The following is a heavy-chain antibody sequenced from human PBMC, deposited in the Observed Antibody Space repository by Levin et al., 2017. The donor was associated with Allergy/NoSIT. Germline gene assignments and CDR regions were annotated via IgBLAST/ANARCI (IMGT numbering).Heavy chain of an antibody. V-gene: IGHV4-30-2*01. J-gene: IGHJ4*02. CDR1: GGSISSGGYS. Sequence: SQTLSLTCAVSGGSISSGGYSWSWIRQPPGTGLEWIGNIYLSGSTYYNPSLKSRVTISVDRSKHQFSLNLTSVTAADTAVYYGARVAGYSYGYYFDYWGQGTLVTVSS. CDR3: ARVAGYSYGYYFDY. CDR2: IYLSGST. D-gene: IGHD5-18*01.